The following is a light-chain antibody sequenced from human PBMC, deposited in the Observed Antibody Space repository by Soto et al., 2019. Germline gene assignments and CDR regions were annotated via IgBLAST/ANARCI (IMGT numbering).Light chain of an antibody. CDR3: QQRSNWPPWT. CDR1: QSVSSTH. CDR2: GAS. V-gene: IGKV3D-20*02. J-gene: IGKJ1*01. Sequence: EIVFTQSPGTLSLSPGERATLSCRASQSVSSTHLAWYQQKPGQAPRLLIYGASSRATGIPDRFSGSGSGTDFTLTISSLEPEDFAVYYCQQRSNWPPWTFGQGTKVAIK.